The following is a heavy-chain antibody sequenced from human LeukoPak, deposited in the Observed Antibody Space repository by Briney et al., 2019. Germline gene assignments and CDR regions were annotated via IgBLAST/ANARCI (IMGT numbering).Heavy chain of an antibody. J-gene: IGHJ4*02. V-gene: IGHV3-21*01. CDR3: ARAIAVAGGEDS. D-gene: IGHD6-19*01. Sequence: TPGGSLRLSCTVSGFSVSSNSMSWVRQAPGKGLEWVSSIGRSSEYMHYAETVKGRFIISRDNAKNSLYLQMNNLRVEDTATYYCARAIAVAGGEDSWGQGILVTVSS. CDR2: IGRSSEYM. CDR1: GFSVSSNS.